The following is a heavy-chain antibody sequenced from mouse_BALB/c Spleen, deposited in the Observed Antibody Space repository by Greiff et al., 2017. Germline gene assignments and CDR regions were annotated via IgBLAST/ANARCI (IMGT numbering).Heavy chain of an antibody. CDR1: GFTFSSYA. D-gene: IGHD2-13*01. CDR2: ISSGGSYT. CDR3: ARNGDHAWFAY. J-gene: IGHJ3*01. Sequence: EVQGVESGGGLVKPGGSLKLSCAASGFTFSSYAMSWVRQTPEKRLEWVATISSGGSYTYYPDSVKGRFTISRDNAKNTLYLQMSSLRSEDTAMYYCARNGDHAWFAYWGQGTLVTVSA. V-gene: IGHV5-9-3*01.